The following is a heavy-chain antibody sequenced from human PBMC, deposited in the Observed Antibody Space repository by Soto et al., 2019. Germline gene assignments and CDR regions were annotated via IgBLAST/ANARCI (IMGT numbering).Heavy chain of an antibody. CDR1: GGSISSGGYY. V-gene: IGHV4-31*03. Sequence: QVQLQESGPGLVKPSQTLSLTCTVSGGSISSGGYYWSWIRQHPGKGLEWIGYIYYSGSTYYNPSLKSRVTISVDTSKNQFSLELSSVTAADTAVYYCARGSRITGTTGFDYWGQGTLVTVSS. CDR3: ARGSRITGTTGFDY. CDR2: IYYSGST. J-gene: IGHJ4*02. D-gene: IGHD1-20*01.